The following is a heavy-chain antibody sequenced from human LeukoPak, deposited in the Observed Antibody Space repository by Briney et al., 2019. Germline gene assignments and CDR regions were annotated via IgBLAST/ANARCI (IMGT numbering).Heavy chain of an antibody. CDR2: IGSGGRA. J-gene: IGHJ1*01. CDR3: ARVTK. CDR1: GFSVSSTY. Sequence: GGSLRLSCAVSGFSVSSTYMIWVRQAPGKGLEWVSIIGSGGRAYYTDSVKDRFTISRDNSKNTLFLQMNSLRVEDTAVYFCARVTKWGQGTLVTVSS. V-gene: IGHV3-66*01. D-gene: IGHD2-8*01.